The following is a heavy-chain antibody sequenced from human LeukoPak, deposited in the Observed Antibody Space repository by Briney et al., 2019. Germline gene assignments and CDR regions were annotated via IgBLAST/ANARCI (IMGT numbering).Heavy chain of an antibody. D-gene: IGHD2/OR15-2a*01. CDR3: VRARPKNPFYC. CDR1: GDSVSSNSNA. J-gene: IGHJ4*02. V-gene: IGHV6-1*01. Sequence: SQTLSLTCAISGDSVSSNSNAWDWVRQSPWRGLEWLGRTYYRSKWFMDYAVSVKSRITVNPDTTKNQFSLQLNSVTPEDTAVYYCVRARPKNPFYCWGQGTVVTVSS. CDR2: TYYRSKWFM.